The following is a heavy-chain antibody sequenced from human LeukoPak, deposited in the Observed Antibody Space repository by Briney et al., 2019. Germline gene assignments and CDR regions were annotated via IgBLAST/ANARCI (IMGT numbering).Heavy chain of an antibody. CDR3: ARDLGTTGEVKFDP. Sequence: SETLSLTCTVSGGSINSYWSWIRQPAGKGLGWIGRISGSGTITYNPALQSRLSISIDTSKNQFSLKLMSVTAADTAVYYCARDLGTTGEVKFDPWGQGTLVTVSS. CDR2: ISGSGTI. J-gene: IGHJ5*02. D-gene: IGHD4-17*01. V-gene: IGHV4-4*07. CDR1: GGSINSY.